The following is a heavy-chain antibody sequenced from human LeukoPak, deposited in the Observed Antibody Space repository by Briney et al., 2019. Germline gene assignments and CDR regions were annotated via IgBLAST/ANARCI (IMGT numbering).Heavy chain of an antibody. D-gene: IGHD5-18*01. Sequence: GGSLRLSCAASGFTFSSYAMHWVRQAPGKGLEWVATISYDRSNKYYADSVKGRFTISRDNSENTLYLQMNSLKIEDTAVYYCARDGGAWMQLWLSFDFWGQGTLVTVSS. CDR3: ARDGGAWMQLWLSFDF. J-gene: IGHJ4*02. V-gene: IGHV3-30-3*01. CDR1: GFTFSSYA. CDR2: ISYDRSNK.